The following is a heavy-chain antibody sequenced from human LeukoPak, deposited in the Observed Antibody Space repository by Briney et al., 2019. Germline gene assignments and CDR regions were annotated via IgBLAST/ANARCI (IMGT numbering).Heavy chain of an antibody. CDR2: IWYDGSNK. D-gene: IGHD2-2*01. J-gene: IGHJ3*02. Sequence: PGGSLRLSCAASGFTFSSYGMHWVRQAPGKGLEWVAVIWYDGSNKYYADSVKGRFTISRDNSKNTLYLQMNSLRAEDTAVYYCARTHCSSTSCYHPDAFDIWGQGTMVTVPS. CDR1: GFTFSSYG. V-gene: IGHV3-33*01. CDR3: ARTHCSSTSCYHPDAFDI.